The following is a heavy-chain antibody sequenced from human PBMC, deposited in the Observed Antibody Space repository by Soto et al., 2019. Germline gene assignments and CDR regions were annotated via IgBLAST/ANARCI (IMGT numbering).Heavy chain of an antibody. Sequence: QITLKESGPTLVKPTQTLTLTCTFSGFSLSTSGVGVGWIRQPPGKALEWLALIYWDDDKRYSPSLKSRLTITQDTSKNQVVLTMTNMDPVDTATYYCAHSQRSLRFLEWLLPGAWFDPWGQGTLVTVSS. CDR3: AHSQRSLRFLEWLLPGAWFDP. CDR2: IYWDDDK. J-gene: IGHJ5*02. CDR1: GFSLSTSGVG. D-gene: IGHD3-3*01. V-gene: IGHV2-5*02.